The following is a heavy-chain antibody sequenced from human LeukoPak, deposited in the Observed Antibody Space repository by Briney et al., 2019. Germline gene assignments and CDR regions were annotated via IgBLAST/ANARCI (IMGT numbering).Heavy chain of an antibody. Sequence: VASVKVSCKASGYTFTSYGISWVRQAPGQGLEWMAWISAYNGNTNYAQNLQGRFTMTTDTSTSTAYMELRSLRSDDTAVYYCARVWNYVWGSYRSQYYFDYWGQGTLVTVSS. CDR3: ARVWNYVWGSYRSQYYFDY. J-gene: IGHJ4*02. CDR1: GYTFTSYG. D-gene: IGHD3-16*02. V-gene: IGHV1-18*01. CDR2: ISAYNGNT.